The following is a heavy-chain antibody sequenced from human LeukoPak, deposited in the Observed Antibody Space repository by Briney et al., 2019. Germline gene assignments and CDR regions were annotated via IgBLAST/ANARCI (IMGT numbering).Heavy chain of an antibody. D-gene: IGHD6-13*01. V-gene: IGHV1-3*01. Sequence: GASVKVSCKASGYTFTSYAMHWVRQAPGQRLEWMGWINAGNGNTKYSQKFQGRVTITRDTSASTAYMELSSLRSEDTAVYYCARERGGISSSWYEYFQHWGQGTLVTVSS. J-gene: IGHJ1*01. CDR2: INAGNGNT. CDR3: ARERGGISSSWYEYFQH. CDR1: GYTFTSYA.